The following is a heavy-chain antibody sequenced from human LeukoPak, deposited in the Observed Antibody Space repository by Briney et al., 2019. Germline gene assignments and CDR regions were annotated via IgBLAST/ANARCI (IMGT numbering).Heavy chain of an antibody. J-gene: IGHJ3*02. Sequence: GGSLRLSCAASGFTFSSYNMNWVRQAPGKGLEWVSSISSSSDYIYYADSVKGRFTISRDNAKNSLYLQMKSLRAEDTAVYYCARVSLYYGSSGYYVLDAFDIWGQGTMVTVSS. D-gene: IGHD3-22*01. CDR3: ARVSLYYGSSGYYVLDAFDI. V-gene: IGHV3-21*01. CDR1: GFTFSSYN. CDR2: ISSSSDYI.